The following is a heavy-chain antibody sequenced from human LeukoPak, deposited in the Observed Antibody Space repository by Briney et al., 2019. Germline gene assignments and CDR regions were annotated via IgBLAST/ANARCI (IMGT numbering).Heavy chain of an antibody. Sequence: GGSLRLSCAASGFTVSNNYMSWVRQAPGKGLEWVSVIYSGGTTYYADSVKGRFTISRDNAKNSLSLQLNSLSAEDTAVYYCARSRSGYYEDYWGQGTLVTVSS. CDR3: ARSRSGYYEDY. V-gene: IGHV3-53*01. J-gene: IGHJ4*02. CDR1: GFTVSNNY. CDR2: IYSGGTT. D-gene: IGHD5-12*01.